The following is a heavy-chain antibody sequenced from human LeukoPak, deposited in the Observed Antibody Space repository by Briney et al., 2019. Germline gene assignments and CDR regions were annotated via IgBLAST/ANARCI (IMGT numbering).Heavy chain of an antibody. CDR2: IYTSGST. D-gene: IGHD2-21*02. CDR1: GASISSYY. CDR3: ARGLDLPDCGGDCEQQFDY. J-gene: IGHJ4*02. Sequence: SETLSLTCTVSGASISSYYWTWIRQPAGKGLEWIGRIYTSGSTNYNPSLKSRVTISVDTSKNQFSLKLSSATAADTAVYYCARGLDLPDCGGDCEQQFDYWGQGTLVTVSS. V-gene: IGHV4-4*07.